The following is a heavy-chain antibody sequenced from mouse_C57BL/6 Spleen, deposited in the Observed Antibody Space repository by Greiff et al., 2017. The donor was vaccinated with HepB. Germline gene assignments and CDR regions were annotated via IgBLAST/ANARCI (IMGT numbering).Heavy chain of an antibody. CDR1: GYTFTDYE. D-gene: IGHD2-2*01. CDR3: TRGGSTMVTMVHWYFDV. Sequence: QVQLQQSGAELVRPGASVTLSCKASGYTFTDYEMHWVKQTPVHGLEWIGAIDPETGGTAYNQKFKGKAILTADKSSSTAYMELRSLTSEDSAVYYGTRGGSTMVTMVHWYFDVWGTGTTVTVSS. J-gene: IGHJ1*03. CDR2: IDPETGGT. V-gene: IGHV1-15*01.